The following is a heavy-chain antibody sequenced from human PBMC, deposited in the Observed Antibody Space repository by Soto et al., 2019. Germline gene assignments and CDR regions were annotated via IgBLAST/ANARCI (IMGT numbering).Heavy chain of an antibody. CDR1: GYTFTSYG. D-gene: IGHD3-22*01. V-gene: IGHV1-18*01. J-gene: IGHJ4*02. Sequence: ASVKVSCKASGYTFTSYGISWVRQAPGQGLEWMGWISTYNGNTNYAQKLQGRVTMTTDTPTSTAYMELRSLRSDDTAVYYCARVEGITMIVVITTPLDYWGQGTLVTVSS. CDR3: ARVEGITMIVVITTPLDY. CDR2: ISTYNGNT.